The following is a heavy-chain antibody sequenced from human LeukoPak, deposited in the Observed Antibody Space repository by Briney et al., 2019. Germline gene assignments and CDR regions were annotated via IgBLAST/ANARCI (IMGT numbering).Heavy chain of an antibody. CDR1: GGSISSSDYY. Sequence: TTSETLSLTCTVSGGSISSSDYYWGWIRQPPGKGQEWIGNIYYTGSTSYNSSLKSRVTISIDTSKNQFSLQLSSVTAADTAVYVCARENYCNNGVCWAFDPWGQGTLVTVSS. J-gene: IGHJ5*02. D-gene: IGHD2-8*01. V-gene: IGHV4-39*07. CDR2: IYYTGST. CDR3: ARENYCNNGVCWAFDP.